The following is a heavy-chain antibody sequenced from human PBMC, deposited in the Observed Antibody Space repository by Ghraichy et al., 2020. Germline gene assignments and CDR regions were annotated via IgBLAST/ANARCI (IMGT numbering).Heavy chain of an antibody. CDR3: ARDSYDFWSGYYYYYYGMDV. CDR1: GFTFSSYW. Sequence: GGSLRLSCAASGFTFSSYWMSWVRQAPGKGLEWVANIKQDGSEKYYVDSVKGRFTISRDNAKNSLYLQMNSLRAEDTAVYYCARDSYDFWSGYYYYYYGMDVWGKGTTVTVSS. J-gene: IGHJ6*04. V-gene: IGHV3-7*03. D-gene: IGHD3-3*01. CDR2: IKQDGSEK.